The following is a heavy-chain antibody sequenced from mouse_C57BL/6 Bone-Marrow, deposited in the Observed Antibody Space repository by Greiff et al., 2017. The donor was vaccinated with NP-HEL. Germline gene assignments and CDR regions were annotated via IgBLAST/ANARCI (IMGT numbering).Heavy chain of an antibody. CDR1: GFTFTDYY. CDR2: IRNKANGYTT. V-gene: IGHV7-3*01. CDR3: ARSMVTYWYFDV. Sequence: EVQRVESGGGLVQPGGSLSLSCAASGFTFTDYYMSWVRQPPGKALEWLGFIRNKANGYTTEYSASVKGRFTITRDKSHSILYLQMKALRAEDSATYYCARSMVTYWYFDVWGTGTTVTVSS. D-gene: IGHD2-2*01. J-gene: IGHJ1*03.